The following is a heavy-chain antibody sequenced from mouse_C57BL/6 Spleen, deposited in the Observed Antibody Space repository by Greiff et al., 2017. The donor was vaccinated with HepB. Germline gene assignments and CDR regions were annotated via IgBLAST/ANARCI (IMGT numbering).Heavy chain of an antibody. CDR2: IRLKSDNYAT. V-gene: IGHV6-3*01. D-gene: IGHD3-1*01. J-gene: IGHJ2*01. CDR1: GFTFSNYW. Sequence: EVKVEESGGGLVQPGGSMKLSCVASGFTFSNYWMNWVRQSPEKGLEWVAQIRLKSDNYATHYAESVKGRFTISRDDSKSSVYLQMNNLRAEDTGIYYCTGGDGLFDYWGQGTTLTVSS. CDR3: TGGDGLFDY.